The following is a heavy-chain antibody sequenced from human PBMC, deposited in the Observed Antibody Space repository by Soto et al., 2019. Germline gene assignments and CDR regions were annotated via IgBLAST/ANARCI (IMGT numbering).Heavy chain of an antibody. Sequence: QVQLQESGPGLVKPSGTLSLTCAVSGGSISSSNWWSWVRQPPGKGLEWIGEIYHSGSTNYNPSLQSRVTISVDKSKNQFSLKLSSVTAADTAVYYGARVSGRYYYGMDVWGQGTTVTVSS. CDR1: GGSISSSNW. D-gene: IGHD6-19*01. CDR2: IYHSGST. CDR3: ARVSGRYYYGMDV. V-gene: IGHV4-4*02. J-gene: IGHJ6*02.